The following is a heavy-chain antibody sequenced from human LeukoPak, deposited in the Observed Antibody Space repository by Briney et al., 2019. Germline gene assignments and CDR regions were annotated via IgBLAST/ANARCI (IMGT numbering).Heavy chain of an antibody. V-gene: IGHV4-59*08. D-gene: IGHD3-10*01. CDR1: GGSISNKY. Sequence: PSETLSLTCTVSGGSISNKYWSWIRQPPGKGLEWIGYIYYSGSTNYNPSLKSRVTISVDTSKNQFSLKLSSATAADTAVYYCASQGYYYGSGSYYDYYYYYMDVWGKGTTVTISS. J-gene: IGHJ6*03. CDR2: IYYSGST. CDR3: ASQGYYYGSGSYYDYYYYYMDV.